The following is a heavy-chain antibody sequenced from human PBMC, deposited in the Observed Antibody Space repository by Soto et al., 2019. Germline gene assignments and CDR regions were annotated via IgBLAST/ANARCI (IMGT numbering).Heavy chain of an antibody. V-gene: IGHV1-69*01. CDR3: ARALRMITFGGVSWYFHL. CDR2: IIPIFGTA. D-gene: IGHD3-16*01. Sequence: QVQLVQSGAEVKKPGSSVKVSCKASGGTFSSYAISWVRQAPGQGLEWMGGIIPIFGTANYAQKFQGRVTITADESTSTAYMELSSLRSEDTAVYYCARALRMITFGGVSWYFHLWGRGPLVTVSS. CDR1: GGTFSSYA. J-gene: IGHJ2*01.